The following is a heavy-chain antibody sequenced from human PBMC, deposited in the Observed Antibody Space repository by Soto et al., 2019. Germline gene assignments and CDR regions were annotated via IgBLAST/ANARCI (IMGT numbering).Heavy chain of an antibody. V-gene: IGHV1-18*01. CDR1: GYAFTSYG. CDR3: ARDALVVGSGYYKWPGWFDP. CDR2: ISAYNGNT. D-gene: IGHD3-3*01. Sequence: ASVKVSCKASGYAFTSYGISWVRQAPGQGLEWMGWISAYNGNTNYAQKLQGRVTMTTDTSTSTAYMELRSLRSDDTAVYYCARDALVVGSGYYKWPGWFDPWGQGTLVTVAS. J-gene: IGHJ5*02.